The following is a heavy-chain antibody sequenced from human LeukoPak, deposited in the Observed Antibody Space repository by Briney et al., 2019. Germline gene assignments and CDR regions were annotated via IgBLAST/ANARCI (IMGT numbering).Heavy chain of an antibody. D-gene: IGHD3-16*01. CDR2: ISASGGST. J-gene: IGHJ4*02. CDR1: GFTFSSYA. V-gene: IGHV3-23*01. CDR3: AMGAADGGFDS. Sequence: GGSLRLSCAASGFTFSSYAMGWVRQAPGKGLEWVSAISASGGSTYYADSVKGRFTSSRDNSKSTLYLQLNTLRVEDTALYYCAMGAADGGFDSWGQGTLVTVSS.